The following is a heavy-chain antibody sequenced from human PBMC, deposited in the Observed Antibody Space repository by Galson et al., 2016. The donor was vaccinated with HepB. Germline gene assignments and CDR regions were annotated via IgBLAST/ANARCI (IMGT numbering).Heavy chain of an antibody. CDR3: ARDRHQINDYGAYDAFDI. V-gene: IGHV3-33*01. CDR1: GFIFRSYG. CDR2: IWYDGSNK. Sequence: SLRLSCAASGFIFRSYGMHWVRQAPGKGLEWVAVIWYDGSNKYYVDSVKGRFTISRDNSKNTLFLQMNSLRAEDTAVYYCARDRHQINDYGAYDAFDIWSQGAMVTVSS. J-gene: IGHJ3*02. D-gene: IGHD3-16*01.